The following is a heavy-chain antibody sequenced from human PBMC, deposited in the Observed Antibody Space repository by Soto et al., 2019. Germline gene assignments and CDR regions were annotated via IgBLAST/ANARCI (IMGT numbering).Heavy chain of an antibody. V-gene: IGHV3-33*01. CDR2: IWYDGSNK. CDR3: ARGLLYSYGGVDY. Sequence: GGSLRLSCAASGFTFSSYGMHWVRQAPGKGLEWVAVIWYDGSNKYYADSVKGRFTISRDNSKNTLYLQMNSLRAEDTAVYYCARGLLYSYGGVDYWGQGTLVTVSS. J-gene: IGHJ4*02. D-gene: IGHD5-18*01. CDR1: GFTFSSYG.